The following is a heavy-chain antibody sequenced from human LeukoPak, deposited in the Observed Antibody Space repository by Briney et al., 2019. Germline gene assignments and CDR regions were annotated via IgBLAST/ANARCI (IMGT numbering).Heavy chain of an antibody. CDR1: GDPVSRGSYY. J-gene: IGHJ5*02. CDR2: VYHTGST. CDR3: ARGFASGWYSRYDP. Sequence: SETLSLTCTVSGDPVSRGSYYWSGIRQPPGKELEWIGYVYHTGSTNYNPSLKSRVTISVDTSKNEFSLKMTSVTAADTAVYYCARGFASGWYSRYDPRGQGTLVTVSS. D-gene: IGHD6-19*01. V-gene: IGHV4-61*01.